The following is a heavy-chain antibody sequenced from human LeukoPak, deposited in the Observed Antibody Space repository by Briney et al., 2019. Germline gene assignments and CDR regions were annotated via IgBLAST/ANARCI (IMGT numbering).Heavy chain of an antibody. V-gene: IGHV1-18*01. CDR2: ISAYNGNT. D-gene: IGHD3-22*01. CDR1: GFTFTNYN. Sequence: GASVKVSCKASGFTFTNYNMHWVRQAPGQGLEWMGWISAYNGNTNYAQKLQGRVTMTTDTSTSTAYMELRSLRSDDTAVYYCARDGADYYEAVRRFDYWGQGTLVTVSS. J-gene: IGHJ4*02. CDR3: ARDGADYYEAVRRFDY.